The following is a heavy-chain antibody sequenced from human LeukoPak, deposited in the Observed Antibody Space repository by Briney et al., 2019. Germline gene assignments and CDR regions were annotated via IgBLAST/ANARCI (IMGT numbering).Heavy chain of an antibody. D-gene: IGHD5-18*01. CDR1: GGSISSGGYY. Sequence: SETLSLTCTVSGGSISSGGYYWSWIRQHPGKGLEWIGYIYYSGSTYYNPSLKSRVTISVDTSKNQFSLKLSSVTAADTAVYYCARGLDTSMVPNYWGQGTLVTVSS. CDR3: ARGLDTSMVPNY. J-gene: IGHJ4*02. CDR2: IYYSGST. V-gene: IGHV4-31*03.